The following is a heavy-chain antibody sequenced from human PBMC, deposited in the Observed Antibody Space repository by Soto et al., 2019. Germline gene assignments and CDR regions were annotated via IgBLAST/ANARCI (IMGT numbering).Heavy chain of an antibody. Sequence: QVQLVQSGAEVKKPGSSVKVSCKASGGTFRSYTITWVRQAPGQGLEWMGRFIPILEIANYAQKFQGRVTITADKSTSTAYIELSSLRSEDTAVYYCARGSLVAAGTGYYYFGMDVWGQGTTVTVSS. CDR3: ARGSLVAAGTGYYYFGMDV. V-gene: IGHV1-69*02. D-gene: IGHD6-13*01. CDR1: GGTFRSYT. J-gene: IGHJ6*02. CDR2: FIPILEIA.